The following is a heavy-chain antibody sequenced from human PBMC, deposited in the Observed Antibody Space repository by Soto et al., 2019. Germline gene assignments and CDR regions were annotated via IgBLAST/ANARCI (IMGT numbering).Heavy chain of an antibody. CDR1: GGTFSSYA. CDR3: ARVVTVVKSFHYRYFDL. J-gene: IGHJ2*01. Sequence: QVQLVQSGAEVKKPGSSVKVSCKASGGTFSSYAISWVRQAPGQGLEWMGGIIPIFGTTSYAQKFQGRVTSFADEFTSTAYMELNSLRSEDTAVYYCARVVTVVKSFHYRYFDLWGRGTLVTVSS. D-gene: IGHD2-15*01. CDR2: IIPIFGTT. V-gene: IGHV1-69*12.